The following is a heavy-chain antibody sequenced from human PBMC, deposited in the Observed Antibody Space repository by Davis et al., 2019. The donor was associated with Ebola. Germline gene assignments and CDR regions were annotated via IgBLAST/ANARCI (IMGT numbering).Heavy chain of an antibody. CDR3: ACGGGGQHFDH. J-gene: IGHJ4*02. D-gene: IGHD2-21*01. CDR2: ISGGGT. Sequence: PGGSLRLSCAASGFTFRTYAMTWVRQAPGKGLEWVSTISGGGTDYADSAKGRFTISRDNSRNTLFLKMNSLSAEDTAVYYCACGGGGQHFDHWGQGNLVTVSS. CDR1: GFTFRTYA. V-gene: IGHV3-23*01.